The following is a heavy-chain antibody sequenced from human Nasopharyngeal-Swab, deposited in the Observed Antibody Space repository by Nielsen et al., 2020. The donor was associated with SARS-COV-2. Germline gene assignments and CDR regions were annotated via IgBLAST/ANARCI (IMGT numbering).Heavy chain of an antibody. Sequence: SETLSLTCNVSGLSVDSATHYWGWFRQPPGKALEWIASVIYSGTTYYTPSLRRRVIMSIDRSQNHFSLRLTSVTAADTAMYYCVRHVVHSFGFHWGPGTQVTVSS. CDR1: GLSVDSATHY. V-gene: IGHV4-39*01. CDR2: VIYSGTT. J-gene: IGHJ4*02. D-gene: IGHD5-18*01. CDR3: VRHVVHSFGFH.